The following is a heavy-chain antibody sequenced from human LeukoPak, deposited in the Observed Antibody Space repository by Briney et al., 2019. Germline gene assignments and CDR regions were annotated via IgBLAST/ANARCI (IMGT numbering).Heavy chain of an antibody. CDR1: GFTFSSYR. Sequence: GGALRLSCADSGFTFSSYRMNWVRQAPGKEVEGVSSISSSSSDIYYADSVKGRFTISRDNATHSLYLQMHTLRAEDTAVYYCARGYGAIWFGELSAFDIWGQGTMVTVSS. CDR2: ISSSSSDI. V-gene: IGHV3-21*01. D-gene: IGHD3-10*01. J-gene: IGHJ3*02. CDR3: ARGYGAIWFGELSAFDI.